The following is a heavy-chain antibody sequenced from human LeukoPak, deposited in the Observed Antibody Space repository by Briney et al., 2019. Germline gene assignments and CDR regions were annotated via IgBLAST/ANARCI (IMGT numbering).Heavy chain of an antibody. CDR3: AKGLRGNYDY. CDR1: GFTFSYYA. D-gene: IGHD1-26*01. J-gene: IGHJ4*02. V-gene: IGHV3-23*01. Sequence: GGSLRLSCAASGFTFSYYAMTWVRQAPGKGLEWISAINDRGGDTYYADSVKGRFTISRDNSKNTLYLQMNSLRAEDTAVYYCAKGLRGNYDYWGQGTLVTVSS. CDR2: INDRGGDT.